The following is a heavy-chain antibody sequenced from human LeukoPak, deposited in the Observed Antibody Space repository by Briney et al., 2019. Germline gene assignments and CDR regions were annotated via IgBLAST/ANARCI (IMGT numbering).Heavy chain of an antibody. CDR2: MNPNSGNT. Sequence: ASVKVSCKASGYTFTSYDINWVRQATGQGLEWMGWMNPNSGNTGYAQKFQGRVTITRNTSISTAYMELSSLRSEDTAVYYCARYSSSKGAFDIWGQGTMVTVSS. V-gene: IGHV1-8*03. J-gene: IGHJ3*02. CDR1: GYTFTSYD. D-gene: IGHD6-6*01. CDR3: ARYSSSKGAFDI.